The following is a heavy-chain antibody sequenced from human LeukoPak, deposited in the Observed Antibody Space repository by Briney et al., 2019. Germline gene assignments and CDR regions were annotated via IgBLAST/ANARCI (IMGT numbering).Heavy chain of an antibody. J-gene: IGHJ4*02. CDR3: ARDTKDY. Sequence: PGGSLRLSCEASGFTFSSYEMNWVRQAPGKGLEWISYITTTGDRIQYADSVKGRFTTSRDNAKNSLYLQMNSLRAEDTGVYFCARDTKDYWGQGTLVTVSS. CDR2: ITTTGDRI. CDR1: GFTFSSYE. V-gene: IGHV3-48*03. D-gene: IGHD2-2*01.